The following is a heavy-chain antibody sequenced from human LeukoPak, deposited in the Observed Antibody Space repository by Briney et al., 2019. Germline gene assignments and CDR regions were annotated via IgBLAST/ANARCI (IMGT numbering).Heavy chain of an antibody. D-gene: IGHD3-22*01. J-gene: IGHJ6*02. Sequence: SETLSLTCAVYGGSFSGSYWSWIRQPPGKGLEWIGEINHSGSTNYNPSLKSRVTISVDTSKNQFSLKLSSVTAADTAVYYCASTYYYDSNGPPGRAYGMDVWGQGTTVTVSS. CDR1: GGSFSGSY. V-gene: IGHV4-34*01. CDR3: ASTYYYDSNGPPGRAYGMDV. CDR2: INHSGST.